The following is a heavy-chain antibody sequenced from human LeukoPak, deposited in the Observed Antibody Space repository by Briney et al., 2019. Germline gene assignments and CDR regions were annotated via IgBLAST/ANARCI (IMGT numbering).Heavy chain of an antibody. Sequence: GGSLRLSCAASGFTFSSYWMSWVRQAPGKGLEWVANIKQDGSEKYYVDSVKGRFTISRDNAKNSLYLQMNSLRAEDTAVYYCARAYFSSSSLWFDPWGQGTLVSVSS. D-gene: IGHD6-6*01. CDR3: ARAYFSSSSLWFDP. CDR2: IKQDGSEK. J-gene: IGHJ5*02. CDR1: GFTFSSYW. V-gene: IGHV3-7*01.